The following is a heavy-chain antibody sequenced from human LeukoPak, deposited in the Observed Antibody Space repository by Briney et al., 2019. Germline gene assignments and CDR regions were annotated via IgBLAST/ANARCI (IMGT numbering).Heavy chain of an antibody. V-gene: IGHV3-30*02. J-gene: IGHJ3*02. CDR3: ASERDYGASNAFDM. D-gene: IGHD4-17*01. CDR2: IRYDGSSN. CDR1: GFTFSSHG. Sequence: PGGSLRLSCAASGFTFSSHGMHWVRQAPGKGLEWVAFIRYDGSSNYYADSVKGRFTISRDNSKNTLYLQMNSLRPEDTAVYYCASERDYGASNAFDMWGRGTMVTVSS.